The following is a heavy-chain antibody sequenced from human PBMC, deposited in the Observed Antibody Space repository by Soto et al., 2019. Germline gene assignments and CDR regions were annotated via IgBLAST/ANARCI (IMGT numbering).Heavy chain of an antibody. CDR1: GGSISSGGSY. CDR3: ARERSNYDFWSGAGGGMDV. D-gene: IGHD3-3*01. V-gene: IGHV4-31*01. CDR2: IYYSGST. J-gene: IGHJ6*02. Sequence: QVQLQESGPGLVKPSQTLSLTCTVSGGSISSGGSYWSWIRQHPGKGLEWIGYIYYSGSTYYNPSLKSAVTIAVDTSKNQFSLKLSSVTAADTAVYYCARERSNYDFWSGAGGGMDVWGQGTTVTVSS.